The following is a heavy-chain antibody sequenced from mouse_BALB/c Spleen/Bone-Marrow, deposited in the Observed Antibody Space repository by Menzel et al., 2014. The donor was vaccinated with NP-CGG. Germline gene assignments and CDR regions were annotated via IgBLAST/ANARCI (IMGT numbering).Heavy chain of an antibody. D-gene: IGHD1-1*01. V-gene: IGHV14-3*02. CDR2: IDPANGNT. CDR3: ASYYYGSSRFAY. J-gene: IGHJ3*01. CDR1: GFNIKDTY. Sequence: VQLQQLGAELVKPGASVKLSCTASGFNIKDTYMHWVKQRPEQGLEWIGRIDPANGNTKYDPKFQGKATITADTSSNTAYLQLSSLTSEDTAVYYCASYYYGSSRFAYWGQGTLVTVSA.